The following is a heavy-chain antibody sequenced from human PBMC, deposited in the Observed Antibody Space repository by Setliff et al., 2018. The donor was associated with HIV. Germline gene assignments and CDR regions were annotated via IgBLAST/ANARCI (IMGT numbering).Heavy chain of an antibody. V-gene: IGHV4-39*01. D-gene: IGHD2-21*02. CDR1: RGSISSGGYY. J-gene: IGHJ1*01. Sequence: LSLTCTVSRGSISSGGYYWSWIRQHPGKGLEWIGCIYYSGTTYYNPSLRGRVTISVDRSRNQFSLTLNSVTAADTATYYCASRGIVVVTMSMPDEFFVHWGHGTLVTVSS. CDR2: IYYSGTT. CDR3: ASRGIVVVTMSMPDEFFVH.